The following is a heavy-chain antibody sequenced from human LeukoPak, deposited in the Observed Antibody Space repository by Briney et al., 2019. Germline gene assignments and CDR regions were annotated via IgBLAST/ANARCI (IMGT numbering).Heavy chain of an antibody. J-gene: IGHJ6*04. D-gene: IGHD3-10*02. CDR2: ISSSGSTI. CDR1: GFTFSSCE. CDR3: AELGITMIGGV. V-gene: IGHV3-48*03. Sequence: GGSLGLSCAASGFTFSSCEMNWVRQAPGKGLERVSYISSSGSTIYYADSVKGRFTISRDNAKNSLYLQMNSLRAEDTAVYYCAELGITMIGGVWGKGTTVTISS.